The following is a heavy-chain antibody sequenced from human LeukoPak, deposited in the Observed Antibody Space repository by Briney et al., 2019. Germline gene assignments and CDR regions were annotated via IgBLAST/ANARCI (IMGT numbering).Heavy chain of an antibody. V-gene: IGHV4-61*02. CDR1: GGSINSGDYY. Sequence: PSETLSLTCTVSGGSINSGDYYWNWIRQPAGKGPEWIGRIYASGSANYNPSLESRVTISADTTKNQFSLKLRFVTAADTAVYYCARDRIMYYCGAGHHNWFDPWGQGTLVTVSS. J-gene: IGHJ5*02. CDR2: IYASGSA. CDR3: ARDRIMYYCGAGHHNWFDP. D-gene: IGHD2-8*01.